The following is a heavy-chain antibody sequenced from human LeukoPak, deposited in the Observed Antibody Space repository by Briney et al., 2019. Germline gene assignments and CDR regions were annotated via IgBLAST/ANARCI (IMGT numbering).Heavy chain of an antibody. CDR1: GFTFSSYA. Sequence: PGGSLRLSCAASGFTFSSYAMSWVRQAPGKGLEWVSYISSSGSTIYYADSVKGRFTISRDNAKNSLYLQMNSLRAEDTAVYYCARDSISGSYPYWGQGTLVTVSS. D-gene: IGHD1-26*01. J-gene: IGHJ4*02. CDR2: ISSSGSTI. CDR3: ARDSISGSYPY. V-gene: IGHV3-48*04.